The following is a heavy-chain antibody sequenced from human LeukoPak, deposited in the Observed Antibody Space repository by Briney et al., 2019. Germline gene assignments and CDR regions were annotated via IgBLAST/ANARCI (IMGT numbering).Heavy chain of an antibody. CDR2: LSGSGTTT. CDR1: GFTFSDYA. D-gene: IGHD3-22*01. J-gene: IGHJ4*02. Sequence: GGSLRLSCAASGFTFSDYAMSWVRQVPGKGLEWVSTLSGSGTTTFYANSVKGRFTISRDSSKNTLYLQMNSLSAADTALYYCTKDYDTVGYYSSDYWGQGTLVTVSS. V-gene: IGHV3-23*01. CDR3: TKDYDTVGYYSSDY.